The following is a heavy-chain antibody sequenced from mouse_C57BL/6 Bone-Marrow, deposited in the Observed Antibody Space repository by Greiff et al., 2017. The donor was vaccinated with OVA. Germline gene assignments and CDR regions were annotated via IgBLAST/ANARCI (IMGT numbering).Heavy chain of an antibody. Sequence: QVQLQQPGAELVKPGASVKVSCKASGYTFTSYWMHWVKQRPGQGIEWIGRIHPSDSETNYNQKFKGKATLTVDKSSSTAYMQLISLTSEDSAVYYCASTGFAYWGQGTLVTVSA. CDR1: GYTFTSYW. J-gene: IGHJ3*01. CDR3: ASTGFAY. CDR2: IHPSDSET. D-gene: IGHD2-1*01. V-gene: IGHV1-74*01.